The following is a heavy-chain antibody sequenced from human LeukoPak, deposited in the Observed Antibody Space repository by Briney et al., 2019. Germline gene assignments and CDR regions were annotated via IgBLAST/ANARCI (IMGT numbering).Heavy chain of an antibody. CDR2: MYDGGST. CDR1: GGSISSRCCC. D-gene: IGHD3-22*01. Sequence: SETLSLTCTVSGGSISSRCCCWGWLRQPPGKGLEWIVSMYDGGSTYYDPSLRSRVTISVDTPKNQFSLKLRSVTAADTAVYCCARSKYYDSTQGGDYYDYWGQGTLVTVSS. J-gene: IGHJ4*02. V-gene: IGHV4-39*01. CDR3: ARSKYYDSTQGGDYYDY.